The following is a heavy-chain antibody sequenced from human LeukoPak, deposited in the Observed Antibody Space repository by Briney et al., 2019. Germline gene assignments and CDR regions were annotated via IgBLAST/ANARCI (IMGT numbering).Heavy chain of an antibody. J-gene: IGHJ4*02. V-gene: IGHV3-7*03. Sequence: GGSLRLSCAASGFTFSSYWMSWVRQAPGKGLEWVANIKRDGSEKYYVDSVKGRFTISRDNAKNSLYLQMNSLRAEDTAVYYCARDTIYSGYDPTFDYWGQGTLVTVSS. CDR1: GFTFSSYW. CDR3: ARDTIYSGYDPTFDY. CDR2: IKRDGSEK. D-gene: IGHD5-12*01.